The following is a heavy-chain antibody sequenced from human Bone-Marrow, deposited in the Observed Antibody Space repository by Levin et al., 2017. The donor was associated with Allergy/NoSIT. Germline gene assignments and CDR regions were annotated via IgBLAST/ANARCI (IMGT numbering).Heavy chain of an antibody. V-gene: IGHV4-31*03. CDR1: GGSISSGSYY. D-gene: IGHD4-17*01. CDR3: ARERTTARYFDL. J-gene: IGHJ2*01. Sequence: SETLSLTCTVSGGSISSGSYYWSWIRQHPGKGLEWIGYIHSSGPYYSASLKSRVSISVDTSKNQFSLKVNSVTAADTAVYYCARERTTARYFDLWGRGTLVTVSS. CDR2: IHSSGP.